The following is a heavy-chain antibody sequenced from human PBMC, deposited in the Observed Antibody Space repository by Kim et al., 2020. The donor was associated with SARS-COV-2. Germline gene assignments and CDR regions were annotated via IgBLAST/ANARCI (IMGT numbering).Heavy chain of an antibody. D-gene: IGHD3-22*01. V-gene: IGHV1-69*13. CDR3: ARDKVHDSSGYYPSQGYYYGMDV. Sequence: SVKVSCKASGGTFSSYAISWVRQAPGQGLEWMGGIIPIFGTANYAQKFQGRVTITADESTSTAYMELSSLRSEDTAVYYCARDKVHDSSGYYPSQGYYYGMDVWGQGTTVTVSS. CDR1: GGTFSSYA. J-gene: IGHJ6*02. CDR2: IIPIFGTA.